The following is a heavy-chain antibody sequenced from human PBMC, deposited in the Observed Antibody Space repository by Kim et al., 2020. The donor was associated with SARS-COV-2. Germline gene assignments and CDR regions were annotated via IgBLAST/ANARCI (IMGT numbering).Heavy chain of an antibody. CDR2: TSYAGSNK. Sequence: GGSLRLSCAASGFTFSSYAMHWVRQAPGKGLEWVAVTSYAGSNKYYADSVKGRFTISRDNSKNTLYLQMNSLRAEDTAVYYCARAIHYGSGSEIDYWGQG. V-gene: IGHV3-30*04. D-gene: IGHD3-10*01. CDR3: ARAIHYGSGSEIDY. J-gene: IGHJ4*02. CDR1: GFTFSSYA.